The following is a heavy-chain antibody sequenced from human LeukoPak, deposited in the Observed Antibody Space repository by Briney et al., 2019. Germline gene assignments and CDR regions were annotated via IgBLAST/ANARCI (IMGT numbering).Heavy chain of an antibody. D-gene: IGHD3-22*01. CDR2: INHSGSI. J-gene: IGHJ6*02. V-gene: IGHV4-34*01. CDR1: GGSFSGYY. CDR3: ARSIVVVITPPAYYYGMDV. Sequence: SETLSLTCAVYGGSFSGYYWSWIRQPPGKGLEWIGEINHSGSINYNPSLKSRVTISVDTSKNQFSLKLSSVTAADTAVYYCARSIVVVITPPAYYYGMDVWGQGTTVTVSS.